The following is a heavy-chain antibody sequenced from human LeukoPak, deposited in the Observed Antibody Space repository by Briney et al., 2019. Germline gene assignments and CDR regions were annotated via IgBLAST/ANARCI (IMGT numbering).Heavy chain of an antibody. J-gene: IGHJ5*02. CDR1: GFSFSSFA. D-gene: IGHD4-17*01. CDR3: TKDPNGDYVGAYDP. CDR2: ITAGHYPT. Sequence: GGSLRLSCAASGFSFSSFAMTWVRQAPGKGLEWVSSITAGHYPTYNTDSVKGRFTISRDNSKNTLYLQMNSLRADDTAVYYCTKDPNGDYVGAYDPWGQGTLVTVSS. V-gene: IGHV3-23*01.